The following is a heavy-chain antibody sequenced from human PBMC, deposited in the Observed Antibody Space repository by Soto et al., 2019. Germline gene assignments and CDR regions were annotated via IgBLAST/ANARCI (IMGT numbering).Heavy chain of an antibody. CDR3: ARHINSGYDNLCPDY. Sequence: QLQLQESGPGLVKPSETLSLTCTVSGGSISSSSYYWGWIRQPPGKGLEWIGSIYYSGSTYYNPSLKSRVTISVDTSKNQFSLKLSSVTAADTAVYYCARHINSGYDNLCPDYWGQGTLVTVSS. CDR2: IYYSGST. J-gene: IGHJ4*02. D-gene: IGHD5-12*01. V-gene: IGHV4-39*01. CDR1: GGSISSSSYY.